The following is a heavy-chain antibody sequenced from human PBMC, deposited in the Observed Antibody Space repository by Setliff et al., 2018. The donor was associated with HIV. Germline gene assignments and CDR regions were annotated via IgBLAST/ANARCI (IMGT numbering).Heavy chain of an antibody. D-gene: IGHD6-6*01. J-gene: IGHJ6*03. CDR1: GGSFSGYY. CDR3: ASQYSSSAQNYMDV. Sequence: SETLSLTCAVYGGSFSGYYWSWLRQYPGKGLEWIGEISHTGNTHYNPSLKSPLIMSVDTSKNQFSLRVRSVSAADTAVYYCASQYSSSAQNYMDVGGQGTTVTVSS. V-gene: IGHV4-34*01. CDR2: ISHTGNT.